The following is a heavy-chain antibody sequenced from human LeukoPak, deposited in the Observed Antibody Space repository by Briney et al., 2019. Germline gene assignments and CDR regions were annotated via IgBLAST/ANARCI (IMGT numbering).Heavy chain of an antibody. D-gene: IGHD3-9*01. CDR2: INSDGGGT. J-gene: IGHJ4*02. CDR1: AHTSPGYS. V-gene: IGHV1-2*02. Sequence: TGSCPAPAHTSPGYSMPWVRQAPGQGIDWMGWINSDGGGTNYAQKFQGRVTMTRDTSISTAYMELSRLRSDDTAVYYCAMSGVLRYFDWLGYWGQGTLVTVSS. CDR3: AMSGVLRYFDWLGY.